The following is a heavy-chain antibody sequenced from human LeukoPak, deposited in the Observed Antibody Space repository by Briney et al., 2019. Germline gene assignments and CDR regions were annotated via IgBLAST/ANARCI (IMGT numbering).Heavy chain of an antibody. CDR1: GGSTSSAGYY. CDR3: ARGGLGLLRLGY. J-gene: IGHJ4*02. V-gene: IGHV4-39*07. D-gene: IGHD3-16*01. Sequence: SETLSLSCTVSGGSTSSAGYYWAWIRQPPGKGLEWIGEINHSGSTNYNPSLKSRVTISVDTSKNQFSLKLSSVTAADTAVYYCARGGLGLLRLGYRGQGTLVTVSS. CDR2: INHSGST.